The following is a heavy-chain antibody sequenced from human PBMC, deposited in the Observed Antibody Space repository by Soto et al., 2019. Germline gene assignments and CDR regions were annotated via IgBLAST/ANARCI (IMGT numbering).Heavy chain of an antibody. J-gene: IGHJ6*03. CDR2: ISGSGGST. CDR3: AKDTNPGDYYYYYMDV. Sequence: EVQLLESGGGLVQHGGSLRLSCAASGFTFSSYAMSWVRQAPGKGLEWVSAISGSGGSTYYADSVKGRFTISRDNSKNTLYLQMNSLRAEDTAVYYCAKDTNPGDYYYYYMDVWGKGTTVTVSS. V-gene: IGHV3-23*01. D-gene: IGHD2-2*01. CDR1: GFTFSSYA.